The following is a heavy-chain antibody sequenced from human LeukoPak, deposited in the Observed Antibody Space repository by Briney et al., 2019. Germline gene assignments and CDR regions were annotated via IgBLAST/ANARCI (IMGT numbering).Heavy chain of an antibody. CDR3: AKGRAYSYVASFDY. J-gene: IGHJ4*02. CDR2: IFLIRVRI. Sequence: IFLIRVRIAFSDSVEGRFTISRDSAKNSVYLQMDSLRPDDTALYFCAKGRAYSYVASFDYWGQGTPVTVSS. D-gene: IGHD5-18*01. V-gene: IGHV3-9*01.